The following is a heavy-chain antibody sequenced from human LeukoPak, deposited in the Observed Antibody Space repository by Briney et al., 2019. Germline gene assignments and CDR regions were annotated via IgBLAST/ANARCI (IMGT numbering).Heavy chain of an antibody. CDR1: GFTFSSYW. Sequence: GGSLRLSCAASGFTFSSYWMNWVRQAPGKGLEWVANIKQDGSEKYYVDSVKGRFTISRDNSKNTLYLRMNSLRVEDTALYYCAKLRELVTYYYYYGLDVWGQGTTVTVSS. CDR3: AKLRELVTYYYYYGLDV. D-gene: IGHD1-1*01. CDR2: IKQDGSEK. V-gene: IGHV3-7*01. J-gene: IGHJ6*02.